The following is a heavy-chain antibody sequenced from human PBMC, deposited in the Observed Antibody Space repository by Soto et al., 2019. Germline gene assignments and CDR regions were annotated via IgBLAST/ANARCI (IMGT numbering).Heavy chain of an antibody. CDR2: IYSGGST. Sequence: GGSLRLSCAASGFTVSSNYMSWVRQAPGKGLEWVSVIYSGGSTYYADSVKGRFTISRHNSKNTLYLQMNSLRVEDTAVYYCARGRGSGIAAAGTLWGYYYYYMDVWGKGTTVTVSS. D-gene: IGHD6-13*01. CDR1: GFTVSSNY. V-gene: IGHV3-53*04. CDR3: ARGRGSGIAAAGTLWGYYYYYMDV. J-gene: IGHJ6*03.